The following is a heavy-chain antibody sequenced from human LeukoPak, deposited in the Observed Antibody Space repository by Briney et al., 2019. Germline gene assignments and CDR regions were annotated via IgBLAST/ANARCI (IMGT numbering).Heavy chain of an antibody. J-gene: IGHJ4*02. CDR2: IHYSGAT. V-gene: IGHV4-59*08. D-gene: IGHD2-21*02. CDR1: GGSISYDY. Sequence: PSETLSLTCTVTGGSISYDYWSWIRQSPGKRLEWIGYIHYSGATNYSPSPKSRVTISVDTSKNQFSLKLSSVTAADTALYYCATLRGASTAVFDSWGQGALVTVSS. CDR3: ATLRGASTAVFDS.